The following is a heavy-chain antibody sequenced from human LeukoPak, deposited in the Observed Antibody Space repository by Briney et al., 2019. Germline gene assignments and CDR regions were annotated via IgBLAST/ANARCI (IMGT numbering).Heavy chain of an antibody. J-gene: IGHJ6*03. V-gene: IGHV4-34*01. CDR2: INHSGST. CDR1: GGSFSGYY. D-gene: IGHD2-15*01. CDR3: ARGRVCSGGSCYRYYYYYYMDD. Sequence: PSETLSLTCAVYGGSFSGYYWSWIRQPPGKGLEWIGEINHSGSTNYNPSLKSRVTISVDTSKNQFSLKLSSVTAADTAVYYCARGRVCSGGSCYRYYYYYYMDDWGKGTTVTVSS.